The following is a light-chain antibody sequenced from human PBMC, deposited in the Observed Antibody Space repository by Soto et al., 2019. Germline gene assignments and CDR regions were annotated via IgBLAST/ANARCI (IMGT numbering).Light chain of an antibody. CDR2: DAS. J-gene: IGKJ1*01. CDR3: QQYGRSPT. CDR1: QSVSSNY. V-gene: IGKV3-20*01. Sequence: IVLTQSPDTLSLSPGERATLSCRASQSVSSNYLAWYQQKLGQAPRLLIYDASRRATGIPDRFSGSGSGTDFTLTISRLETEDFVVYYCQQYGRSPTFGQGTKVEIK.